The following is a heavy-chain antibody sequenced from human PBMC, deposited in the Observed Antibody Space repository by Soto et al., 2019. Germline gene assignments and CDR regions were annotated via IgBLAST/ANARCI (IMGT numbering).Heavy chain of an antibody. D-gene: IGHD2-15*01. V-gene: IGHV3-23*01. Sequence: PGGSLRLSCAASGFTFSSDAMSWFRQAPGKGLEWVSAISGSGGSTYYAGSVKGRFTISRDNSKNTLYLQMNSLRADDTAGYYRAKDHAHSRDYFDYLVQGPLLTASS. CDR2: ISGSGGST. CDR3: AKDHAHSRDYFDY. J-gene: IGHJ4*02. CDR1: GFTFSSDA.